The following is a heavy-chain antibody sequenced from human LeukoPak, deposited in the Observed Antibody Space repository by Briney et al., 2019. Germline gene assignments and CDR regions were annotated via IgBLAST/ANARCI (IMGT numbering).Heavy chain of an antibody. V-gene: IGHV1-8*01. Sequence: GASVKVSCKASGYTFTSYDINWVRQATGQGLEWMGWMNPNSGNTGYAQKFQGRVTTTRNTSISTAYMELSSLRSEDTAVYYCARVVGYCSGGSCSPLGGMDVWGQGTTVTVSS. CDR1: GYTFTSYD. J-gene: IGHJ6*02. CDR3: ARVVGYCSGGSCSPLGGMDV. CDR2: MNPNSGNT. D-gene: IGHD2-15*01.